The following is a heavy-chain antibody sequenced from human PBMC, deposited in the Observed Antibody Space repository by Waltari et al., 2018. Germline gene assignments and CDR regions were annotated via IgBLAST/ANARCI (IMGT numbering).Heavy chain of an antibody. CDR2: INPKNGDT. J-gene: IGHJ4*02. D-gene: IGHD1-26*01. CDR3: ARDPGPIVGAPDY. CDR1: GYSFTDSP. V-gene: IGHV1-2*02. Sequence: QVQLVQSGTEVKKPGASVKVSCQASGYSFTDSPLHWVRQTPGQGLEWLGWINPKNGDTGYAQNFLGRVTMTRDTSINTVYMDLSGLRSDDTAVFYCARDPGPIVGAPDYWGQGTLVTVSS.